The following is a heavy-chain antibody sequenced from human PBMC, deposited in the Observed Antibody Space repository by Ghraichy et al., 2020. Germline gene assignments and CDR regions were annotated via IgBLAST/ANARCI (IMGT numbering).Heavy chain of an antibody. D-gene: IGHD6-13*01. CDR1: GGSISSSSYY. CDR3: ARCRYSSSWYGGDYYYYCMDF. Sequence: SETLSLTCTVSGGSISSSSYYWGWIRQPPGKGLEWIGSIYYSGSTYYNSSLKSRVTISVDTSKNQFSLKLSPVTAADTAVYYCARCRYSSSWYGGDYYYYCMDFWGQGTPVTVSS. J-gene: IGHJ6*02. CDR2: IYYSGST. V-gene: IGHV4-39*01.